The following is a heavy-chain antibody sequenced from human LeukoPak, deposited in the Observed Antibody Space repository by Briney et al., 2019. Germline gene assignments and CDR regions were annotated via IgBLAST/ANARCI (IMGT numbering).Heavy chain of an antibody. V-gene: IGHV3-23*01. CDR2: ISGSGGST. D-gene: IGHD3-10*01. CDR3: AKRASALTMVRGYYYGMDV. J-gene: IGHJ6*04. CDR1: GFTFNSYA. Sequence: GGSLRLSCAASGFTFNSYAMSWVRQAPGKGLEWVSAISGSGGSTYYADSVKGRFTISRDNSKNTLYLQMNSLRAEDTAVYYCAKRASALTMVRGYYYGMDVWGKGTTVTVSS.